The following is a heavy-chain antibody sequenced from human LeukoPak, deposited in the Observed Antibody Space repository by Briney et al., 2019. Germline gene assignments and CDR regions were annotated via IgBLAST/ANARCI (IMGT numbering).Heavy chain of an antibody. CDR1: GFTFSSYW. D-gene: IGHD2-21*01. J-gene: IGHJ5*02. CDR3: ARNVWSWFDP. CDR2: IKEDGSEK. Sequence: PGGSLRPSCAASGFTFSSYWMSWVRQAPGKGLEWVANIKEDGSEKNFVDSVKGRFTISRDNAKNSLYLQMNSLRAEDTAVYYCARNVWSWFDPLGQGTLVTVSS. V-gene: IGHV3-7*04.